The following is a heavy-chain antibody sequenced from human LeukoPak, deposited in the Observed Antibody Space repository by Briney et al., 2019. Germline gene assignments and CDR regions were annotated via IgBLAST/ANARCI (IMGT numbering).Heavy chain of an antibody. CDR3: ARSGGRDGYNFDY. Sequence: SETLSLTCTVSGASISSYYWSWIRQPPGKGLEWIGYISYSGSTNYNPSLKSRVTISVDTSKNQFSLKLSSVTAADTAVYYCARSGGRDGYNFDYSGQGTLVTVSS. D-gene: IGHD5-24*01. J-gene: IGHJ4*02. CDR2: ISYSGST. V-gene: IGHV4-59*01. CDR1: GASISSYY.